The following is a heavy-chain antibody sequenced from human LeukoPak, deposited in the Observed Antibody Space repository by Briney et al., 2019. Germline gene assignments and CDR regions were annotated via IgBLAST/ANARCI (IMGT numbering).Heavy chain of an antibody. CDR2: INHSGST. V-gene: IGHV4-34*01. D-gene: IGHD4-17*01. J-gene: IGHJ4*02. CDR1: GGSFSGYY. CDR3: AGGMGMTTVTTGEVY. Sequence: EPSETLSLTCAVYGGSFSGYYWSWIRQPPGKGLEWIGEINHSGSTNYNPSLKSRVTISVDTSKNQFSLKLSPVTAADTAVYYCAGGMGMTTVTTGEVYWGQGTLVTVSS.